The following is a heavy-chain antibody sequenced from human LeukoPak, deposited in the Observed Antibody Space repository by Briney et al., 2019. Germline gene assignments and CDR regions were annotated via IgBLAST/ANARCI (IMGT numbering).Heavy chain of an antibody. Sequence: SVKVSCKASGGTFSSYAISWVRQAPGQGLEWMGGIIPIFGTANYAQKFQGRVTITADESTSTAYMELSSLRSEDTAVYYCARDRTMGYCCGGSCYFDYWGQGTLDTVSS. CDR2: IIPIFGTA. J-gene: IGHJ4*02. CDR1: GGTFSSYA. V-gene: IGHV1-69*13. CDR3: ARDRTMGYCCGGSCYFDY. D-gene: IGHD2-15*01.